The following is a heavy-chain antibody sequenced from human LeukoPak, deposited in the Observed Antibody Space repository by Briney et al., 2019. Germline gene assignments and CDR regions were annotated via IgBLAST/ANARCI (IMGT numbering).Heavy chain of an antibody. D-gene: IGHD2-21*01. Sequence: SETLSLTCAVSGGSISSGGYSWSWIRQPPGKGLEWIGYIYYSGSTYYNPSLKSRVTISVDTSKNQFSLRLMSLTAADTAVYYCARDWNFGDFRYFDPWGQGTLVTVSA. CDR2: IYYSGST. CDR3: ARDWNFGDFRYFDP. CDR1: GGSISSGGYS. V-gene: IGHV4-30-4*07. J-gene: IGHJ5*02.